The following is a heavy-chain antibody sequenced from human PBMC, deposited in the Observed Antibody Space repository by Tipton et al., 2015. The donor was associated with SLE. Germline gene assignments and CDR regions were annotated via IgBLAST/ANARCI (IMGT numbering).Heavy chain of an antibody. CDR3: AREPRPRGALKGAFDI. CDR2: IYYSGST. V-gene: IGHV4-59*01. Sequence: LRLSCAASGFTFSDYYMSWIRQAPGKGLEWIGYIYYSGSTNYNPSLKSRVTISVDTSKNQFSLKLSSVTAADTAVYYCAREPRPRGALKGAFDIWGQGTMVTVSS. J-gene: IGHJ3*02. CDR1: GFTFSDYY.